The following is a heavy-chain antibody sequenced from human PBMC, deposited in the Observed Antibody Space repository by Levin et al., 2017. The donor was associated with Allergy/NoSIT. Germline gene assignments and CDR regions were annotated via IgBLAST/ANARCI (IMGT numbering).Heavy chain of an antibody. CDR3: ASLPYYYDTSTHYYFDY. Sequence: SQTLSLTCTVSGGSISNYYWSWIRQPPGKGLEWIGYIYHTGSTNYNPSLKSRVTISVDTSQNQFSLKLSSVTAADTAVYYCASLPYYYDTSTHYYFDYWGQGALVTVSS. D-gene: IGHD3-22*01. CDR2: IYHTGST. J-gene: IGHJ4*02. V-gene: IGHV4-59*01. CDR1: GGSISNYY.